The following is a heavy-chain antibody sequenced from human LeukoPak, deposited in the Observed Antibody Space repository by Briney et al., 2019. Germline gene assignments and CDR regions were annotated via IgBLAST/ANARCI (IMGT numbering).Heavy chain of an antibody. Sequence: PGGALRLSCAASGFTFSRYAMSWVRQAPGKGLEGVSAISGSGGSTYYAGSVNGRLTISRDNSKNTLYLQMNSLRAEDTAVYYCAKDLPRDLAYGDCFDYWGQGTLVTVSS. J-gene: IGHJ4*02. D-gene: IGHD4-17*01. V-gene: IGHV3-23*01. CDR2: ISGSGGST. CDR3: AKDLPRDLAYGDCFDY. CDR1: GFTFSRYA.